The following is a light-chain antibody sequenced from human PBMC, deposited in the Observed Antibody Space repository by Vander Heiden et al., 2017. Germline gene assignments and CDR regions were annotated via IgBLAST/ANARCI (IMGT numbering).Light chain of an antibody. CDR1: QSVSSY. CDR3: QQRSNWPRN. Sequence: EIVLTQSPATLSLSPEERATLSCRASQSVSSYLAWYQQKPGQAPRLLIYDASNSATGIPARFTGSASGTDFTLTISSLEPEDFAVYYCQQRSNWPRNFGQGTKLXIK. V-gene: IGKV3-11*01. J-gene: IGKJ2*01. CDR2: DAS.